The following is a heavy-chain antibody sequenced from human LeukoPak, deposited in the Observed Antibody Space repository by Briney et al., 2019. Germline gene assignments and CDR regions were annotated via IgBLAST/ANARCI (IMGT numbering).Heavy chain of an antibody. D-gene: IGHD1-26*01. J-gene: IGHJ4*02. CDR1: GGSTSSSNYY. CDR3: ARVSSGATTVDY. CDR2: IYHSGST. V-gene: IGHV4-39*07. Sequence: PSETLSLTCTVSGGSTSSSNYYWGWIRQPPGKGLEWIGEIYHSGSTNYNPSLKSRVTISVDKSKNQFSLKLSSVTAADTAVYYCARVSSGATTVDYWGQGTLVTVSS.